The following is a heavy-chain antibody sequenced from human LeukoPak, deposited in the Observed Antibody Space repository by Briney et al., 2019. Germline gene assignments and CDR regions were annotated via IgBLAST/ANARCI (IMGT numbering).Heavy chain of an antibody. CDR3: ARGRVAAAGRWFDP. CDR2: ISSSSSTI. V-gene: IGHV3-48*02. Sequence: GGSLRLSCAASGFTFSSYSMNWVRQAPGKGLEWVSYISSSSSTIYYADSVKGRFTISRDNAKNSLYLQMNSLRDEDTAVYYCARGRVAAAGRWFDPWGQGTLVTVST. D-gene: IGHD6-13*01. J-gene: IGHJ5*02. CDR1: GFTFSSYS.